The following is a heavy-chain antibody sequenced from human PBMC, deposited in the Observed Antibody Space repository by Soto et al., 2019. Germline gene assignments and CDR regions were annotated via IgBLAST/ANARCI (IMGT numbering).Heavy chain of an antibody. D-gene: IGHD6-13*01. CDR3: AKDIFSNGYSSSWGWFDP. V-gene: IGHV3-9*01. CDR2: ISWNSGSI. J-gene: IGHJ5*02. Sequence: EVQLVESGGGLVQPGRSLRLSCAASGFTFDDYAMHWVRQAPGKGLEWVSGISWNSGSIGYADSVKGRFTISRDNAKNSLYLQMNSLRAEDTALYYCAKDIFSNGYSSSWGWFDPWGQGTLVTVSS. CDR1: GFTFDDYA.